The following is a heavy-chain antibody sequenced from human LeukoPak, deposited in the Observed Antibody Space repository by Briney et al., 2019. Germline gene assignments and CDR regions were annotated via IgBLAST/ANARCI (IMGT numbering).Heavy chain of an antibody. J-gene: IGHJ4*02. CDR1: GFTFRSHW. D-gene: IGHD6-13*01. V-gene: IGHV3-7*01. Sequence: PGGSLRLSCAASGFTFRSHWMSWVRQAPGKGLERVANIKQDGSEKYYVDSVKGRFTISRDNAKNSLYLQMNSLRAEDTAVYYCARVLAAAVGYWGQGTLVTVSS. CDR2: IKQDGSEK. CDR3: ARVLAAAVGY.